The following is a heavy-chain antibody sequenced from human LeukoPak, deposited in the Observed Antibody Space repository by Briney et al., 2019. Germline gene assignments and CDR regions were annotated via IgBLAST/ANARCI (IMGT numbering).Heavy chain of an antibody. Sequence: SVKVSCKASGGTFSSYAISWVRQAPGQGLEWMGGIIPIFGTANYAQKFQGRVTITTNESTSTAYMELSSLRSEDTAVYYCAKCSSCPTHDAFDIWGQGTMVTVSS. V-gene: IGHV1-69*05. J-gene: IGHJ3*02. CDR3: AKCSSCPTHDAFDI. CDR2: IIPIFGTA. D-gene: IGHD6-13*01. CDR1: GGTFSSYA.